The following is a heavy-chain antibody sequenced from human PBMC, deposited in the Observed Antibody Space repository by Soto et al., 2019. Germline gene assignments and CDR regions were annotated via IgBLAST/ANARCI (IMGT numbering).Heavy chain of an antibody. CDR3: ARDLKDIVVVPSSPSFDY. CDR1: GYTFTSYG. Sequence: ASVKVSCKASGYTFTSYGISWVRQAPGQGLEWMGWISAYNGNTNYAQKLQGRVTMTTDTSTSTAYMELRSLRSDDTAVYYCARDLKDIVVVPSSPSFDYWGQGTLVTVSS. D-gene: IGHD2-2*01. V-gene: IGHV1-18*04. J-gene: IGHJ4*02. CDR2: ISAYNGNT.